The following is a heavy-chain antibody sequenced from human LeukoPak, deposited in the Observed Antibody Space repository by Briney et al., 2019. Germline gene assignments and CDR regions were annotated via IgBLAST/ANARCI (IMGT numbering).Heavy chain of an antibody. D-gene: IGHD6-13*01. CDR3: ATTPLAAAGYFDY. CDR2: INHSGST. V-gene: IGHV4-34*01. J-gene: IGHJ4*02. CDR1: GGSFSGYY. Sequence: SETLSLTCAVYGGSFSGYYWSWIRQPPGKGLEWIGEINHSGSTNYNPSLKSRVTISVDTSKNQFSLKLSSVTAADTAVYYCATTPLAAAGYFDYWGQGTLVTVSS.